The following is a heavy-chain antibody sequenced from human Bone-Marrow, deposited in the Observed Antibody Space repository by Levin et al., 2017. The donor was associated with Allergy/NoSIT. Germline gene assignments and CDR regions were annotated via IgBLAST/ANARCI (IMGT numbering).Heavy chain of an antibody. J-gene: IGHJ6*03. CDR3: GSSRVGQYSGRLQDYFYYYMDV. CDR1: GGSFTSSA. Sequence: PGESLKISCKASGGSFTSSAISWVRQAPGQGLEWMGGIVTVLGTSRLAQRFQGRITITADKSTDTAYMELRSLTSEDTAVYYCGSSRVGQYSGRLQDYFYYYMDVWGTGTTVTVSS. D-gene: IGHD1-26*01. CDR2: IVTVLGTS. V-gene: IGHV1-69*06.